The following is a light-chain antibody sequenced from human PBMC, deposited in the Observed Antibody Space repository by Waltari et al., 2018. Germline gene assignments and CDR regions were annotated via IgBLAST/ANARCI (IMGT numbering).Light chain of an antibody. Sequence: EVVLTQSPATLSLSPGERATLSCRASHSISKFLAWYQQGPGQAPRLLIYDASDRPPGIPARFSGSGSGTDFTLTISSLEPEDFAVYYCQQRTDWLWTFGQGTKVEIK. CDR1: HSISKF. CDR3: QQRTDWLWT. J-gene: IGKJ1*01. CDR2: DAS. V-gene: IGKV3-11*01.